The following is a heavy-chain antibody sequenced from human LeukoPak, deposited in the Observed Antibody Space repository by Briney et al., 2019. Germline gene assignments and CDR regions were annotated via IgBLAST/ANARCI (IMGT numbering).Heavy chain of an antibody. CDR3: VRDRGYNGYGTNDY. Sequence: GGSLRLSCAASGFTFRSYWMHWVRQAPGKGLVWVSRIKSDRSSTNYADSVKARFTTSRDNAKNTLYLQMNSLRAEDTAVYYCVRDRGYNGYGTNDYWGQGTLVTVSS. D-gene: IGHD5-12*01. J-gene: IGHJ4*02. CDR2: IKSDRSST. V-gene: IGHV3-74*01. CDR1: GFTFRSYW.